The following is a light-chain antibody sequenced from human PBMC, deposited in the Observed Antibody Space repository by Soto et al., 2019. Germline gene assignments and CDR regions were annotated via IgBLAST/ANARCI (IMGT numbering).Light chain of an antibody. V-gene: IGLV1-44*01. J-gene: IGLJ2*01. CDR3: AAWGVSLVV. CDR1: SSNIGTNT. CDR2: CDN. Sequence: QAVVTQPPSASGTPGQRVTIFCSGSSSNIGTNTVIWYQQLPGAAPKLLIYCDNQRPSGVPDRFSGSKSGTSAYLAISGLQSEDEADYYCAAWGVSLVVFGGGTKLTVL.